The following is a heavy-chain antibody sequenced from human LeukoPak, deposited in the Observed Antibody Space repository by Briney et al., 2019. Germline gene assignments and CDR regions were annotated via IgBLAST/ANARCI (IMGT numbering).Heavy chain of an antibody. CDR2: IYYSGST. CDR1: GGSISGSISSYY. CDR3: AREGLNMVRGVIPKEAWGWFDP. V-gene: IGHV4-61*01. Sequence: SETLSLTCTVSGGSISGSISSYYWNWIRQPPGKGLEWIGYIYYSGSTNYNPSLKSRVTISVDTSKNQFSLKLSSVTAADTAVYYCAREGLNMVRGVIPKEAWGWFDPWGQGTLVTVSS. D-gene: IGHD3-10*01. J-gene: IGHJ5*02.